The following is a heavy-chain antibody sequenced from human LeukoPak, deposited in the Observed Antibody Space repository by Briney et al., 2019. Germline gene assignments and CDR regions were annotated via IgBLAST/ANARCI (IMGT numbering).Heavy chain of an antibody. V-gene: IGHV4-4*07. CDR3: ARDYSSRGIGDAFDI. CDR1: DGSISSYY. CDR2: IYTTGRT. Sequence: PSETLSLTCTVSDGSISSYYWSWIRQPAGKGLEWIGRIYTTGRTNYNPSLKSRVRMSVDTSKNHFSLILSAVTAADTAVYYCARDYSSRGIGDAFDIWGQGTMVTVSS. J-gene: IGHJ3*02. D-gene: IGHD6-13*01.